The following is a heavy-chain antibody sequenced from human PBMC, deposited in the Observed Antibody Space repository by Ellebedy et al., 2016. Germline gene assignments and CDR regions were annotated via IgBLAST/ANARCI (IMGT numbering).Heavy chain of an antibody. CDR2: IIPIFGTA. J-gene: IGHJ5*02. CDR1: GGTFSSYA. V-gene: IGHV1-69*13. D-gene: IGHD3-9*01. CDR3: AREVGDWLLRLENWFDP. Sequence: ASVKVSCKASGGTFSSYAISWVRQAPGQGLEWMGGIIPIFGTANYAQKFQGRVTITADESTSTAYMELSSLRSEDTAVYYCAREVGDWLLRLENWFDPWGQGTLVTVSS.